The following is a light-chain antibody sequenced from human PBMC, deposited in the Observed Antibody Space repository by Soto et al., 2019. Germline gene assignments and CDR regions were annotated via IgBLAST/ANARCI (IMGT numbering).Light chain of an antibody. V-gene: IGLV1-44*01. Sequence: QSVLTQPPSASGTPGQRVTISCSGSRSNIGTNTVIWYQQLPGAAPKLLIYSDNQRPSGVPDRFSGSKSGTSASPAIGGLHSEDEADYFCAAWDVSLVVFGGGTKVTVL. J-gene: IGLJ2*01. CDR3: AAWDVSLVV. CDR2: SDN. CDR1: RSNIGTNT.